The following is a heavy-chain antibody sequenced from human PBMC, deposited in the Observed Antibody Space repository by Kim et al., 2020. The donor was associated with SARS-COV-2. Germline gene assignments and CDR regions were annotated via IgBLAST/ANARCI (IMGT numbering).Heavy chain of an antibody. CDR3: ARSPYDSSGSLHFDY. D-gene: IGHD3-22*01. CDR1: GYTFTSYG. J-gene: IGHJ4*02. Sequence: ASVKVSCKASGYTFTSYGISWVRQAPGQGLEWMGWISAYNGNTNYAQKLQGRVTMTTDTSTSTAYMELRSLRSDDTAVYYCARSPYDSSGSLHFDYWGQGTLVTVSS. CDR2: ISAYNGNT. V-gene: IGHV1-18*04.